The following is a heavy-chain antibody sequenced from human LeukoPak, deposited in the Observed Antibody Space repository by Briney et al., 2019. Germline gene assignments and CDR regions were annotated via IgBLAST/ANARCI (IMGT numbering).Heavy chain of an antibody. V-gene: IGHV3-30-3*01. CDR1: GFTFSSYA. J-gene: IGHJ4*02. Sequence: PGGSLRLSCAASGFTFSSYAMHWVRQAPGKGLEWVAVISYDGSNKYYADSVKGRFTISRDNSKNTLYLQVNSLRAEDTAVYYCECRDSYRYWGQGTLVTVSS. D-gene: IGHD2-2*01. CDR3: ECRDSYRY. CDR2: ISYDGSNK.